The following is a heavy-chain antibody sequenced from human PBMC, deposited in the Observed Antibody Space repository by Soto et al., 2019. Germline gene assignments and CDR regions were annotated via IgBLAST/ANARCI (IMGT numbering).Heavy chain of an antibody. J-gene: IGHJ6*02. Sequence: QVRLVQSGPEVKTPGASVRVSCKSSGYTFGAYYIHWVRQAPGQGLEWMGWVSPLSGGTNIAQRFQGRIDLPNDASINTVFMELSSLRSDDTALYFCAREFDSGDLGLDRWGQGTTVSVS. CDR2: VSPLSGGT. CDR1: GYTFGAYY. CDR3: AREFDSGDLGLDR. D-gene: IGHD2-21*01. V-gene: IGHV1-2*02.